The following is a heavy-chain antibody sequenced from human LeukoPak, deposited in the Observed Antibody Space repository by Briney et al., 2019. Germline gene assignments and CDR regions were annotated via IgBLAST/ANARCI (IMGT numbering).Heavy chain of an antibody. CDR3: AKYSPGGRLVVNAFDI. Sequence: ASVKVSCTPSGYTFTSDGISWVRPAPEQGLEWMGWISAYNGNTNYAQKLQGRVTMTTDTSTSTAYMELRSLRSDDTAVYYCAKYSPGGRLVVNAFDIWGQGTMVTVSS. CDR1: GYTFTSDG. J-gene: IGHJ3*02. CDR2: ISAYNGNT. V-gene: IGHV1-18*01. D-gene: IGHD3-22*01.